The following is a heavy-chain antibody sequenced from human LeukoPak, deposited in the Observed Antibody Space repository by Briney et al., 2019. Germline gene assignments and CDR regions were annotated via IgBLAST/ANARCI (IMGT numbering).Heavy chain of an antibody. D-gene: IGHD3-3*01. Sequence: GGSLRLSCAASGFTFSSYWMHWARQAPGKGLVWVSRISPDGSTTGHADSVKGRFTTSGDNAKNTLFLQMNSLRAEDTAVYYCTRDFDFSSAIWGQGTLVTVSS. J-gene: IGHJ4*02. CDR2: ISPDGSTT. CDR3: TRDFDFSSAI. V-gene: IGHV3-74*01. CDR1: GFTFSSYW.